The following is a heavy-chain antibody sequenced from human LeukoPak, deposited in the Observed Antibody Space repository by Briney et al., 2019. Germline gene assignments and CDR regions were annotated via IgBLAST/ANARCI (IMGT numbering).Heavy chain of an antibody. CDR1: GGSISSYY. V-gene: IGHV4-4*07. D-gene: IGHD3-10*01. CDR3: ARLRFTDYYYYGMDV. CDR2: FYTRGST. J-gene: IGHJ6*02. Sequence: PSETLSLTCTVSGGSISSYYWSWIRQPAGKGLEWIGRFYTRGSTDYNPSLKSRVTMSVDTSKNQFSLNLSSVTAADTAVYYCARLRFTDYYYYGMDVWGQGTTVTVSS.